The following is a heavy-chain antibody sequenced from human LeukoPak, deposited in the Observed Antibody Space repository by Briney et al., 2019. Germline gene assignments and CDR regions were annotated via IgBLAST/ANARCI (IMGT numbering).Heavy chain of an antibody. Sequence: GGSLRLSCAASGFTFSSYSVNWVRQAPGKGLEWVSSISSSSSYIYYADSVKGRFTISRDNAKNSLYLQMNSLRAGDTAVYYCAREGGFGRGGAFDIWGQGTVVTVSS. J-gene: IGHJ3*02. D-gene: IGHD3-3*01. CDR2: ISSSSSYI. CDR3: AREGGFGRGGAFDI. CDR1: GFTFSSYS. V-gene: IGHV3-21*01.